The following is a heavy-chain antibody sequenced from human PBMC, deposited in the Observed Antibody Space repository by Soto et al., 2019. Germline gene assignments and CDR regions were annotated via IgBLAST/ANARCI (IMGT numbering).Heavy chain of an antibody. CDR3: ARWESSDWYLGV. CDR1: GYSINTYL. D-gene: IGHD6-19*01. J-gene: IGHJ4*02. V-gene: IGHV3-7*03. CDR2: INPDGFRK. Sequence: EVQLVESGGGLVQPGGSQRLSCAAAGYSINTYLMSWVRQAPGKGLEWVASINPDGFRKYFADSVKGRFTISRDSAENSLYLQMISLRAEDTAVYYCARWESSDWYLGVWGQGTLVTVSS.